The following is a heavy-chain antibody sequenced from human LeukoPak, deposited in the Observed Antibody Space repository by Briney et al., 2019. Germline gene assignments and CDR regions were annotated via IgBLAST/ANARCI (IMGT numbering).Heavy chain of an antibody. Sequence: GSLRLSCAASGFTFSSYSMNWVRQAPGKGLEWVSYISSSSSTIYYADSVKGRFTISRDNAKNSLYLQMNSLRAEDTAVYYCARDLWEDCSSTSRYGYYYYYMDVWGKGTTVTVSS. CDR1: GFTFSSYS. J-gene: IGHJ6*03. V-gene: IGHV3-48*01. CDR2: ISSSSSTI. D-gene: IGHD2-2*01. CDR3: ARDLWEDCSSTSRYGYYYYYMDV.